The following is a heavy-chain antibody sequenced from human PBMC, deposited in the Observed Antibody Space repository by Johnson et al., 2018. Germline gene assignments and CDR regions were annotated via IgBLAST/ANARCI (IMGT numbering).Heavy chain of an antibody. V-gene: IGHV3-30*18. D-gene: IGHD6-13*01. Sequence: QVQLVQSGGGVVQPGTSLRLSCEASGFTFSSFGMHWVRQAPGKGLDWVAVMSDDGRDIYYADSVKGRFTNSRDNSKNTLFLQMNSLRAEDTAVYYCAKFYSSIWYNWGHYYVDVWGKGTTVIVSS. CDR2: MSDDGRDI. J-gene: IGHJ6*03. CDR3: AKFYSSIWYNWGHYYVDV. CDR1: GFTFSSFG.